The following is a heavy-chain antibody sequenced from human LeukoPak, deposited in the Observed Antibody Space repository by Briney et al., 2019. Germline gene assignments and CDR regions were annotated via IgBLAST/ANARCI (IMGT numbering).Heavy chain of an antibody. Sequence: PGKSLRLSCAASGFTFSTYGMHWVRQAPGKGLEWVALIWYDGSNKYYADSVKGRFTISRDNSKNTLYVQMNSLRAEDTAVYYCARWYYDSSGYYWGGPFDYWGQGTLVTVPS. J-gene: IGHJ4*02. CDR1: GFTFSTYG. CDR2: IWYDGSNK. V-gene: IGHV3-33*01. CDR3: ARWYYDSSGYYWGGPFDY. D-gene: IGHD3-22*01.